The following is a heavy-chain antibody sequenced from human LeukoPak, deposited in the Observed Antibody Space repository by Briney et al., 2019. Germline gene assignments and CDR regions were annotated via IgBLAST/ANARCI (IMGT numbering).Heavy chain of an antibody. CDR3: ASVVVIAI. J-gene: IGHJ4*02. CDR2: ISGNGGRT. V-gene: IGHV3-23*01. CDR1: GFTFSILD. D-gene: IGHD2-21*01. Sequence: GGSLRLSCAASGFTFSILDMSWVRQASGKGLEWVSAISGNGGRTYYADSVKGRFTISRDNSKNTLYLQMNSLRAEDTAVYYCASVVVIAIWGQGTLVTVSS.